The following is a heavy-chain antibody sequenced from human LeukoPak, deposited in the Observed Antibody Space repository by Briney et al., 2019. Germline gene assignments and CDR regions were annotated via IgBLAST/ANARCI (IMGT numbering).Heavy chain of an antibody. J-gene: IGHJ4*02. CDR3: ARERGGEMENYFDY. CDR2: IWYDGSNK. CDR1: GFTFSSYG. Sequence: GGSLRLSCAASGFTFSSYGMHWVRQAPGKGLEWVAVIWYDGSNKYYADSVKGRFTISRDNSKNTLYLQMNSLRAEDTAAYYCARERGGEMENYFDYWGQGTLVTVSS. D-gene: IGHD5-24*01. V-gene: IGHV3-33*01.